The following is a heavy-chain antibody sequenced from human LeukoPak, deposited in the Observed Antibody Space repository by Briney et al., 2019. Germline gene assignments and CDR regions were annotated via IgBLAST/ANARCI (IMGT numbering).Heavy chain of an antibody. CDR1: GFTFSSYA. CDR3: AKGIYSSGWSYFDY. V-gene: IGHV3-23*01. Sequence: PGGSLRLSCAASGFTFSSYAMSWVRQAPGKGLDWVSAISGSGGSTYYADSVKGRFTISRDNSTNTLYLQMNSLRAEDTAVYYCAKGIYSSGWSYFDYWGHGTLVTVSS. J-gene: IGHJ4*01. D-gene: IGHD6-19*01. CDR2: ISGSGGST.